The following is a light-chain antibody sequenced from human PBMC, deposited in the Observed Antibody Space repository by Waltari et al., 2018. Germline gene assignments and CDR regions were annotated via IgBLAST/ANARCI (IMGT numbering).Light chain of an antibody. J-gene: IGKJ1*01. V-gene: IGKV3-20*01. CDR1: QSVSRT. CDR3: QKYGTLPAT. Sequence: EIVLTQSPDTLSLSPGDRATLSCRAGQSVSRTLAWYQQKPGQAPRPLIYDASSRATGVPDRFSGSGSGTDFSLTISRLEPEDFAVYYCQKYGTLPATFGQGTKVEIK. CDR2: DAS.